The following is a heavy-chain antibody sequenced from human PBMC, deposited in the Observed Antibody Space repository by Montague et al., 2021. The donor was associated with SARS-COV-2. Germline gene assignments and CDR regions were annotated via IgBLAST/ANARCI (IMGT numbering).Heavy chain of an antibody. CDR1: GFTFSSYA. D-gene: IGHD3-16*01. CDR2: ISYDGSNK. CDR3: ARDRDDYIWGSYENFDY. J-gene: IGHJ4*02. Sequence: SLRLSCPASGFTFSSYAMHWVRQAPGKGLEWVAVISYDGSNKYYADSVKGRFTISRDNSKNTLYLQMNSLRAEDTAVYYCARDRDDYIWGSYENFDYWGQGTLVTVSS. V-gene: IGHV3-30*04.